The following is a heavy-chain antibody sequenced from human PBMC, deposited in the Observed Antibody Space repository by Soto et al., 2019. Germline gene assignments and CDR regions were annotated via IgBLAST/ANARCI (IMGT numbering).Heavy chain of an antibody. CDR1: GFTFSDHY. D-gene: IGHD3-10*01. Sequence: EVRLVESGGGLVQPGGSLRLSCAASGFTFSDHYMDWVRQAPGKGLEWVGRARDKAHRYTTEYAASVKGRFTVSRDDSKNSLSLQMNSLKSEDTAVYYCVRVYVSGGHYDLDCWGQGTLVTVSS. J-gene: IGHJ4*02. CDR2: ARDKAHRYTT. CDR3: VRVYVSGGHYDLDC. V-gene: IGHV3-72*01.